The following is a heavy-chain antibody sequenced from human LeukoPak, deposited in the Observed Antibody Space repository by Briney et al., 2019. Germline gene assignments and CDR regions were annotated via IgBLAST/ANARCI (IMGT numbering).Heavy chain of an antibody. CDR2: INHSGIT. D-gene: IGHD5-12*01. V-gene: IGHV4-34*01. Sequence: PSETLSLTCGVYGGSYSDYYWSWIRQPPGKGLEWIGEINHSGITNYNPSLKSRVTISLDTSKNQFSLKLSSVTAADTAVYYCATGYSGYDCYDYWGQGTLVTVSS. J-gene: IGHJ4*02. CDR1: GGSYSDYY. CDR3: ATGYSGYDCYDY.